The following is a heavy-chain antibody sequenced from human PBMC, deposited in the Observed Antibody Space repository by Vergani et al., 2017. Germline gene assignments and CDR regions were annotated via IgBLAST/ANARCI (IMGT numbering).Heavy chain of an antibody. CDR1: GGSISSGGYY. Sequence: QVQLQESCPGLVKPSQTLSLPCTVSGGSISSGGYYWSWIRQHPGKGLEWIGYIYYSGSTSYNPSLKSRVTRSVDTSKNQFSLKLSSVTAADTAVYYWARVVGATSERYYFDYWGQGTLVTVSS. D-gene: IGHD1-26*01. CDR2: IYYSGST. CDR3: ARVVGATSERYYFDY. V-gene: IGHV4-31*03. J-gene: IGHJ4*02.